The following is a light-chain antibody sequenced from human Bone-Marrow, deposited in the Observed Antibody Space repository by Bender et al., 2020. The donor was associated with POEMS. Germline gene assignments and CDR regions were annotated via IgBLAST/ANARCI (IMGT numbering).Light chain of an antibody. Sequence: QSVLTQPPSASGTPGQSVTISCSATTSNFGNNAANWYQHVPGTAPKLLIYSNNQRPSGVPDRFSASPSGPSASLAISCLHSDDEADYYCSSWDDSLNGWVFGGGTKLTVL. V-gene: IGLV1-44*01. CDR2: SNN. CDR1: TSNFGNNA. CDR3: SSWDDSLNGWV. J-gene: IGLJ3*02.